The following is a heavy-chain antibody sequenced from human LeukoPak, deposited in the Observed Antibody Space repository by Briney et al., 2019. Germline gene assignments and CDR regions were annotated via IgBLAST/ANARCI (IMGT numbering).Heavy chain of an antibody. J-gene: IGHJ6*02. D-gene: IGHD6-13*01. CDR3: ARDVIPIEQPAVYYYNYGMDV. Sequence: GASVTVSCTASGYTFTTYGISWVRQAPGQGLEWMGWISAYNGNTNYAQNLQGRVTMTTDTSTNTAYMELRSLRSDDTAVYYCARDVIPIEQPAVYYYNYGMDVWGQGTTVTVSS. CDR2: ISAYNGNT. CDR1: GYTFTTYG. V-gene: IGHV1-18*01.